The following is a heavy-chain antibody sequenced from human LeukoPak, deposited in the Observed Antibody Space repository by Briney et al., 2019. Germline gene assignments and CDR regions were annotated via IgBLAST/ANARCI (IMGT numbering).Heavy chain of an antibody. CDR1: GGSFSGDY. J-gene: IGHJ4*02. CDR3: ARGRQSYSSGYYKC. Sequence: SETLSVTCAVYGGSFSGDYWSWIRQPPGKGLEWIGEINHSGSTNYNPSLESRVTISVDTSKNQFSLKLSSVTAADTAVYYCARGRQSYSSGYYKCWGQGTLVTVSS. V-gene: IGHV4-34*01. D-gene: IGHD3-22*01. CDR2: INHSGST.